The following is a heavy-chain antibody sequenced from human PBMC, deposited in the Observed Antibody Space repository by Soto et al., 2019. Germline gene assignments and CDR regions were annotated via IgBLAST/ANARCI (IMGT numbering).Heavy chain of an antibody. CDR3: ARVGPYCGGDCYSPPP. CDR2: IYYSGST. D-gene: IGHD2-21*02. J-gene: IGHJ5*02. Sequence: PSETLSLTCTVSGGSISSGDYYWSWIRQPPGKGLEWIGYIYYSGSTYYNPSLKSRVTISVDASENHFSLKLSSVTAADTAVYYCARVGPYCGGDCYSPPPWGQGTLVTVPQ. CDR1: GGSISSGDYY. V-gene: IGHV4-30-4*01.